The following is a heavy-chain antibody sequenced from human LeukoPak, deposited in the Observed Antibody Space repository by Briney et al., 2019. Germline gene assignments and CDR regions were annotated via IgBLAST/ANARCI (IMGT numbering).Heavy chain of an antibody. CDR2: SGRGGAT. Sequence: GGSLILSCAASGFTFSTYAVGWVRQPPGKGLEWVSTSGRGGATYYADSVKGRFTISRHNSKNTLYLQMNSLRVEDTAVYYCTTFRGYSSSWYLFDYWGQGTLVTASS. D-gene: IGHD6-13*01. V-gene: IGHV3-23*01. CDR1: GFTFSTYA. J-gene: IGHJ4*02. CDR3: TTFRGYSSSWYLFDY.